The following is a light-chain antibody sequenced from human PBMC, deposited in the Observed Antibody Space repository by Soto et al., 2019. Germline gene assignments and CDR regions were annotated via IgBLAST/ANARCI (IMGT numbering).Light chain of an antibody. CDR2: SNH. CDR3: STWDDSLRGLV. J-gene: IGLJ2*01. V-gene: IGLV1-44*01. Sequence: QAVVTQPPSASGAPGQGISISCSGSCSNIGGNSVSWYRQVPGTAPKLLIFSNHQRPSGVPDRFSGSKSGTSASLAISGLQSEDEADYYCSTWDDSLRGLVFGGGTKLTVL. CDR1: CSNIGGNS.